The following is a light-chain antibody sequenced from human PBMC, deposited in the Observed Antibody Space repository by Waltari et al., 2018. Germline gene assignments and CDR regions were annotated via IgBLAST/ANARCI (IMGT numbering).Light chain of an antibody. CDR2: VNSDGSH. CDR1: TGHSSYA. CDR3: QTWGTGIQV. J-gene: IGLJ2*01. V-gene: IGLV4-69*01. Sequence: QLVLTQSPPASASLGASVKLTCTLRTGHSSYAIARHQQQPEKGPRYLMKVNSDGSHKKGDGIPDRFSGSSSGTERYLTIASLQSEDEADYYCQTWGTGIQVFGGGTKLTVL.